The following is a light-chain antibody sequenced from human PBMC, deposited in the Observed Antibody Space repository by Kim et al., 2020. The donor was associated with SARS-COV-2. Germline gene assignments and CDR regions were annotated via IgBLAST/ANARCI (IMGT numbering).Light chain of an antibody. Sequence: ASVKITCTLSRGHSGYAIAWHQQQPEKGPRYLMKLNSDGSHNKGDGIPDRFSGSSSGAERSLTISSLQSEDEADYYCQTWDTGIRVFGGGTQLTVL. CDR1: RGHSGYA. CDR3: QTWDTGIRV. V-gene: IGLV4-69*01. CDR2: LNSDGSH. J-gene: IGLJ3*02.